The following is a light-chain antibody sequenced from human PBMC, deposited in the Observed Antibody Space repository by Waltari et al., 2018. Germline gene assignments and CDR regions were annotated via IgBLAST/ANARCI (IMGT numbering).Light chain of an antibody. V-gene: IGKV3-20*01. Sequence: EIVLTQSPGTLALSPGERATLSCRASQSVGRALAWYQQKPGQAPRLLIYDTSTRATGISDKFSGSGSGTYFSLTISRVEPEDFAVYFCQMYVRLPVTFGQGTKVEVK. J-gene: IGKJ1*01. CDR3: QMYVRLPVT. CDR1: QSVGRA. CDR2: DTS.